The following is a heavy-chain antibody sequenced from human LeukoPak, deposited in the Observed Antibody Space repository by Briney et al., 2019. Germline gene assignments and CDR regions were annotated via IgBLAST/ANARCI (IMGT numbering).Heavy chain of an antibody. D-gene: IGHD3-9*01. Sequence: PSETLSLTFTVSGGSISRYYWNWIRQPAGKGLEWIGRIYTSGSTNYNPSLESRVTLSMDTSKNQFSLKLRSVTAADTAVYFCARFPYFEGFDYWGQGTQVIVSS. CDR2: IYTSGST. J-gene: IGHJ4*02. CDR3: ARFPYFEGFDY. V-gene: IGHV4-4*07. CDR1: GGSISRYY.